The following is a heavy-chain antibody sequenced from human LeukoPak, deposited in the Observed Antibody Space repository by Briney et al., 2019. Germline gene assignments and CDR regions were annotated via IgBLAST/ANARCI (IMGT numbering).Heavy chain of an antibody. CDR2: ISYTGST. CDR1: GGSISSHY. Sequence: SETLSLTCTVSGGSISSHYWTWIRQSPGKGLEWIGYISYTGSTNYNPSLKSRVTLSVDTSKNQFSPKLSSVTAADTAVYYCARDPTTVTKGFDVWGQGTVVTVSS. J-gene: IGHJ3*01. CDR3: ARDPTTVTKGFDV. V-gene: IGHV4-59*11. D-gene: IGHD4-17*01.